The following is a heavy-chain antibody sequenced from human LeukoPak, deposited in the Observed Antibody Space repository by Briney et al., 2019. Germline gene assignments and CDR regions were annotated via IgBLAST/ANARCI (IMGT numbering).Heavy chain of an antibody. D-gene: IGHD4-11*01. CDR3: ARGPTTVTRAFDY. CDR2: INHNGGT. V-gene: IGHV4-34*01. J-gene: IGHJ4*02. CDR1: GGSFSGYF. Sequence: SETLSLTCAVYGGSFSGYFWSWIRQPPGKGLEWIGDINHNGGTNYNPSLKIRVTMSVDTSKNQFSLKLSSVTAADTAVYYCARGPTTVTRAFDYWGQGTLVTVSS.